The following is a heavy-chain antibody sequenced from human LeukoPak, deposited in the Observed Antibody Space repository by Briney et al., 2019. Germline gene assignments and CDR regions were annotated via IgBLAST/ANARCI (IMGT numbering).Heavy chain of an antibody. J-gene: IGHJ6*03. Sequence: SETLSLTCTVSGGSISSYYWSWIRQTPRKGLEWIGYVHYSGSTSYNPSLKSRVTISLDTSKHQFSLKLSSVTAADTAVYYCARDVRYSTNFYCMDVWGKGTAVTVSS. CDR2: VHYSGST. V-gene: IGHV4-59*01. D-gene: IGHD4-11*01. CDR1: GGSISSYY. CDR3: ARDVRYSTNFYCMDV.